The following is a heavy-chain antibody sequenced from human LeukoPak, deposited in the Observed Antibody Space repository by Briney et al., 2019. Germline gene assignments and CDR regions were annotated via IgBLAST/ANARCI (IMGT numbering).Heavy chain of an antibody. CDR3: ARDYGAYYYYGMDV. D-gene: IGHD4-17*01. CDR1: GFTFSSHA. V-gene: IGHV3-64*01. Sequence: GGSLRLSCAASGFTFSSHAMHWVRQAPGKGLEYVSAISSNGGSTYYANSVKGRFTISRDNSKNTLYLQMGSLRAEDMAVYYCARDYGAYYYYGMDVWGQGTTVTVCS. J-gene: IGHJ6*02. CDR2: ISSNGGST.